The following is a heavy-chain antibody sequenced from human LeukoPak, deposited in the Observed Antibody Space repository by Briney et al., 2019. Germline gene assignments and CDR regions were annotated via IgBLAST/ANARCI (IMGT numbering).Heavy chain of an antibody. CDR3: ARGDSSSNYYYYYYMDV. V-gene: IGHV4-61*02. CDR2: IYTSGST. Sequence: SETLSLTCTVSGGSISSGSYYWSWIRQPAGKGLEWIGRIYTSGSTNYNPSLKSRVTISVDTSKNQFSLKLSSVTAADTAVYYCARGDSSSNYYYYYYMDVWGKGTTVTVSS. J-gene: IGHJ6*03. CDR1: GGSISSGSYY. D-gene: IGHD6-6*01.